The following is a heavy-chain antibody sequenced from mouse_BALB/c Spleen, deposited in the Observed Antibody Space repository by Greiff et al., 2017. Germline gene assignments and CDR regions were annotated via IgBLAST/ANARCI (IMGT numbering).Heavy chain of an antibody. J-gene: IGHJ4*01. CDR1: GYTFTSYW. Sequence: EVQLQQSGTVLARPGASVKMSCKASGYTFTSYWMHWVKQRPGQGLEWIGAIYPGNSDTSYNQKFKGKAKLTAVTSTSTAYMELSSLTNEDSAVYYCTSPYDGYYDYSAMDYWGQGTSVTVSP. CDR2: IYPGNSDT. V-gene: IGHV1-5*01. D-gene: IGHD2-3*01. CDR3: TSPYDGYYDYSAMDY.